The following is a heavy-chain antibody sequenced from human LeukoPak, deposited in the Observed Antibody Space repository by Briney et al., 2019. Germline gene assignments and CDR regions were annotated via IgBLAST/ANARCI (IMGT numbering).Heavy chain of an antibody. CDR1: GYIFTAYY. D-gene: IGHD1-26*01. CDR3: ARKLRLGGNWFDP. CDR2: IIPISGTT. Sequence: SVKVSCKASGYIFTAYYIHWVRQAPGQGLEWMGKIIPISGTTNYAQKFQGRVTFTADESTSTAYMELSSLRSEDTALYYCARKLRLGGNWFDPWGQGTLVTVSS. J-gene: IGHJ5*02. V-gene: IGHV1-69*13.